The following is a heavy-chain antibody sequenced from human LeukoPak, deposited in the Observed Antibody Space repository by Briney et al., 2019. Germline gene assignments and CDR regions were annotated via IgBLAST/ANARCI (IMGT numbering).Heavy chain of an antibody. J-gene: IGHJ4*02. V-gene: IGHV1-18*01. CDR2: ISAYNGDT. CDR1: GYTFSSFG. Sequence: APVKVSCKASGYTFSSFGISWVRQAPGQGLEWMGWISAYNGDTNYAQKLQGRVTMTTDTSTNTAYMELRSLRSDDTAVYYCARGGGYCSGGSCYEFDYWGQGTLVTVSS. CDR3: ARGGGYCSGGSCYEFDY. D-gene: IGHD2-15*01.